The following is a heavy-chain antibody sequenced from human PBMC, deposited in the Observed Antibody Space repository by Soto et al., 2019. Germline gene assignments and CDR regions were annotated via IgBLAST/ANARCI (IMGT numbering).Heavy chain of an antibody. CDR1: GFTFDDYT. CDR2: ISWDGGST. J-gene: IGHJ6*02. CDR3: AKESMIGELLLQQDSGMDV. V-gene: IGHV3-43*01. D-gene: IGHD3-10*02. Sequence: GGSLRLSCAASGFTFDDYTMHWVRQAPGKGLEWVSLISWDGGSTYYADSVKGRFTISRDNSKNSLYLQMNSLRTEDTALYYCAKESMIGELLLQQDSGMDVWGQGTTVTVSS.